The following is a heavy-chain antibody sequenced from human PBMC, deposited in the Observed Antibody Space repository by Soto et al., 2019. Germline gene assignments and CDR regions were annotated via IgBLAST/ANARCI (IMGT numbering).Heavy chain of an antibody. Sequence: EVQLVESGGGLVQPGRSLRLSCAASGFTFDDYAMHWVRQAPGKGLEWVSGISWNSGSIGYADSVKGRFTISRDNAKNSLNLQRTSLRAEERALYYCAKGGGYCTNGVCYKAFDIWGQGTMVTVSS. D-gene: IGHD2-8*01. CDR3: AKGGGYCTNGVCYKAFDI. J-gene: IGHJ3*02. CDR2: ISWNSGSI. V-gene: IGHV3-9*01. CDR1: GFTFDDYA.